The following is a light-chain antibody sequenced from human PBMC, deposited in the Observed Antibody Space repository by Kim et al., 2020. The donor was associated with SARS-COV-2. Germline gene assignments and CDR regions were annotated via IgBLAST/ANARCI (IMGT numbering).Light chain of an antibody. CDR2: RDS. CDR3: QVWDSSSDHPV. V-gene: IGLV3-21*04. CDR1: NIGSET. J-gene: IGLJ3*02. Sequence: SYELTQPPSVSVAPGKTARITCGGNNIGSETVRWYQQRPGQAPVLVIYRDSDRPSGIAERFSGSTSGNTATLTISRVEAGDEADYYCQVWDSSSDHPVFG.